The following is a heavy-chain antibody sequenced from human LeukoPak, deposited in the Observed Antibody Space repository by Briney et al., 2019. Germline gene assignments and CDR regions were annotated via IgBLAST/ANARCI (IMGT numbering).Heavy chain of an antibody. V-gene: IGHV1-2*02. CDR3: ARDVRYCSGGSCYPTGYFDY. D-gene: IGHD2-15*01. Sequence: ASVKVSFRASGYTFTGYYMHWVRQAPGQGLEWMGWINPNSGGTNYAQKFQGRVTMTRDTSISTAYMELSRLRSDDTAVYYCARDVRYCSGGSCYPTGYFDYWGQGTLVTVSS. J-gene: IGHJ4*02. CDR1: GYTFTGYY. CDR2: INPNSGGT.